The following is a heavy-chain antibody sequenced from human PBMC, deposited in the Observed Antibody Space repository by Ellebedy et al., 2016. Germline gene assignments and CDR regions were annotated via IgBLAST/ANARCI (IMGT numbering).Heavy chain of an antibody. CDR1: GFIFTNYW. J-gene: IGHJ6*04. Sequence: GESLKLSXEASGFIFTNYWMNWVRQAPGKGLEWVANIKQDGSDKYYVEAVKGRFTISRDNAKNSLYLQLNNLRAEDTAVYYCARDTYWVGTIGAVWGKGTTVTVSS. D-gene: IGHD1-26*01. CDR3: ARDTYWVGTIGAV. V-gene: IGHV3-7*03. CDR2: IKQDGSDK.